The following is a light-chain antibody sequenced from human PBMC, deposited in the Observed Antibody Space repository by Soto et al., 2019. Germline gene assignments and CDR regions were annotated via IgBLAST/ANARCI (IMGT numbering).Light chain of an antibody. Sequence: DLVMTQSPLSLPVTPGEPASISCRSSQSLLHSNGYNYLDWYLQKPGQSPQLLIYLGSNRASGVPDRFSGSGSGRDFTLKISRVEAEDVGVYYCMQALQTPTFGQGTKLEIK. CDR1: QSLLHSNGYNY. J-gene: IGKJ2*01. V-gene: IGKV2-28*01. CDR2: LGS. CDR3: MQALQTPT.